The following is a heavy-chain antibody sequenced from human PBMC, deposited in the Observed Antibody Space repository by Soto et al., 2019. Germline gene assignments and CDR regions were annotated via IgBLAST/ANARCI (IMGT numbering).Heavy chain of an antibody. V-gene: IGHV3-11*06. CDR2: ISSSSSYT. D-gene: IGHD5-12*01. Sequence: QVQLVESGGGLVKPGGSLRLSCAASGFTFSDYYMSWIRQAPGKGLEWVSYISSSSSYTNYADSVKGRFTISRDNAKNSLYLQMSSLRAEDTAVYYCARDEPSVATIGTQGDYYFDYWGQGTLVTVSS. CDR1: GFTFSDYY. CDR3: ARDEPSVATIGTQGDYYFDY. J-gene: IGHJ4*02.